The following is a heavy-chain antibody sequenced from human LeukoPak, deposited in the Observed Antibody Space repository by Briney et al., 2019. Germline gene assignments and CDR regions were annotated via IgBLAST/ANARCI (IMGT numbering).Heavy chain of an antibody. CDR3: AGDPPGTPVGFDV. D-gene: IGHD3-10*01. CDR2: ITPLSATP. CDR1: AGTFNRYA. Sequence: SVKVSCKASAGTFNRYAISWVRQAPGQGLEWMGRITPLSATPSQSQWIQGRVTITADISTNTVYLDLSSLRSEDTALYFCAGDPPGTPVGFDVWGQGTMVTVPS. J-gene: IGHJ3*01. V-gene: IGHV1-69*06.